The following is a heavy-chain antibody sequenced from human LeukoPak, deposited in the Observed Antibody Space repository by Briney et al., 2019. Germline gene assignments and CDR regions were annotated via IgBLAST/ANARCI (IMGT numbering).Heavy chain of an antibody. CDR3: ARRKATVVPGNDF. CDR1: GYTFSSYD. V-gene: IGHV1-18*01. Sequence: ASVKVSCKAFGYTFSSYDMSWVRQAPGQGLEWVEWISTKNVDTNYARSLQGRVTLTTDTSTNTAYMELRNLRSEDTAVYYCARRKATVVPGNDFWGQGTLVTVSS. D-gene: IGHD3-22*01. J-gene: IGHJ4*02. CDR2: ISTKNVDT.